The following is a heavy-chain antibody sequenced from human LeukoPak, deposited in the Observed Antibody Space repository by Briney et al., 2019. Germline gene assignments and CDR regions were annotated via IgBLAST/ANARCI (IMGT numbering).Heavy chain of an antibody. J-gene: IGHJ4*02. CDR2: IKQDGSEK. V-gene: IGHV3-7*01. D-gene: IGHD2-2*01. Sequence: PGGSLRLSCAASGFTFSSYWMSWVRQAPGKGLEWVANIKQDGSEKYYVDSVKGRFTISRDNAKNSLYLQMNSLRAEDTAVYYCARADIVVVPAAIYAEYYFDYWGQGTLVTVSS. CDR1: GFTFSSYW. CDR3: ARADIVVVPAAIYAEYYFDY.